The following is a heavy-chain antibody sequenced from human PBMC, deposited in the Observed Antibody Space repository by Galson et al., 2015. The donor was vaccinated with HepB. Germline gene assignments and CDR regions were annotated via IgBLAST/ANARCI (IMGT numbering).Heavy chain of an antibody. J-gene: IGHJ4*02. D-gene: IGHD5-12*01. CDR1: GDSVSSNSAG. CDR2: TYYRAKWYN. Sequence: CAISGDSVSSNSAGWNWIRQSPSRGLEWLGRTYYRAKWYNDYAVSVKSRITINPDTSKNQFSLQLNSVTPEDTAVYYCARGWLRGGGIDYWGQGTLVTVSS. V-gene: IGHV6-1*01. CDR3: ARGWLRGGGIDY.